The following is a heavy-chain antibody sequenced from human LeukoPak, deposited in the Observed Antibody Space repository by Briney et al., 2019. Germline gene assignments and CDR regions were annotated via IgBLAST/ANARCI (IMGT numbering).Heavy chain of an antibody. V-gene: IGHV1-18*01. J-gene: IGHJ5*02. Sequence: ASVKVSCKASGGTFSSYAISWVRQAPGQRLEWMGWINAGNGNTNYAQKLQGRVTMTTDTSTSTAYMELRSLRSDDTAVYYCARDSSSSKNWFDPWGQGTLVTVSS. CDR3: ARDSSSSKNWFDP. CDR2: INAGNGNT. D-gene: IGHD6-13*01. CDR1: GGTFSSYA.